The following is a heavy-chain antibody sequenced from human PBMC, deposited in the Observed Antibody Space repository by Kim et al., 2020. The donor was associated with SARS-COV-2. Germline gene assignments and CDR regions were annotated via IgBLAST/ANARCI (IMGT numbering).Heavy chain of an antibody. D-gene: IGHD2-15*01. V-gene: IGHV3-15*01. Sequence: RFTISRDDAKNTLYLQMNSLKTEDTAVYYCTTDPSFRYCSGGSCYSYFDYWGQGTLVTVSS. J-gene: IGHJ4*02. CDR3: TTDPSFRYCSGGSCYSYFDY.